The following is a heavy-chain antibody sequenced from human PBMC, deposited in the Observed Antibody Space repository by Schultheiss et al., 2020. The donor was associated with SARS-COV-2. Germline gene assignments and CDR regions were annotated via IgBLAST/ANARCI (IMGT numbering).Heavy chain of an antibody. J-gene: IGHJ4*02. CDR2: INPNSGGT. V-gene: IGHV1-2*04. CDR3: ARDSDGIDY. CDR1: GYAFIGYY. Sequence: ASVKVSCKASGYAFIGYYMHWVRQAPGQGLEWMGWINPNSGGTNSAQKFQGWVTMTRDTSISTAYMELSGLRSDDTAVYYCARDSDGIDYWGQGTLVTVSS. D-gene: IGHD5-24*01.